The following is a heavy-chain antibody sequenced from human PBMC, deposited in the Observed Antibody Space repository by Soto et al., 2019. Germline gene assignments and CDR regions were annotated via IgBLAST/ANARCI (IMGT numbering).Heavy chain of an antibody. CDR1: GFTCGRYA. J-gene: IGHJ4*02. D-gene: IGHD2-8*01. Sequence: LRLSCPASGFTCGRYAIHWVRQAPGEGLEWVAVISRDGSSKYYGDSVKGRFTVSRDNSNNTLYLSMTSLRPDDTAVFYCARSRNGAVTASINFWGQGTLVTVSS. V-gene: IGHV3-30-3*01. CDR2: ISRDGSSK. CDR3: ARSRNGAVTASINF.